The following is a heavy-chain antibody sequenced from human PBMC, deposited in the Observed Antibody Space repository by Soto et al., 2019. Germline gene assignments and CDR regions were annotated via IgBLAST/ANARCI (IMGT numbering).Heavy chain of an antibody. V-gene: IGHV4-61*08. CDR2: IYYSGRT. Sequence: PSETLSLTCTVSGGSVSSGDYYWSWIRQPPGKVLEWIGYIYYSGRTNYNPALKSRVTISLDTSKKQFSLELTSVTAADTAMYYCARDHVVAAVTFDDGGQGTLF. CDR1: GGSVSSGDYY. CDR3: ARDHVVAAVTFDD. J-gene: IGHJ4*02. D-gene: IGHD6-13*01.